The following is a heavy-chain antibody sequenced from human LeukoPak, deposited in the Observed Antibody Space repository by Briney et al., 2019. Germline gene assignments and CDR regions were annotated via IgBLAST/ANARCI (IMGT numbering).Heavy chain of an antibody. CDR3: TRGPTGRWLYYGMDV. CDR1: GFTFGDHA. J-gene: IGHJ6*02. CDR2: IRSKGYGGTT. V-gene: IGHV3-49*04. Sequence: GGSLRLSCITSGFTFGDHAMSWVRQAPGKGLDWVGFIRSKGYGGTTEYAASVKGRFTISRDDSKSIAYLQMNSLKSEDTAVYYCTRGPTGRWLYYGMDVWGQGATVIVSS. D-gene: IGHD5-24*01.